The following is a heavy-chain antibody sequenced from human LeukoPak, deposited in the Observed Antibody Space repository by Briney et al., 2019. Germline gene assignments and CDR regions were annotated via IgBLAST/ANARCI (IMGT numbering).Heavy chain of an antibody. Sequence: SVNVSCKASGGTFTSHAISWVRQAPGQGLEWMGRIIPTLGVATYAQKLQGRVTITADRSTSTAYMELRSLRSEDTAVYYCARDMDVGFGELVDYWGQGTLVTVSS. J-gene: IGHJ4*02. CDR1: GGTFTSHA. V-gene: IGHV1-69*04. D-gene: IGHD3-10*01. CDR2: IIPTLGVA. CDR3: ARDMDVGFGELVDY.